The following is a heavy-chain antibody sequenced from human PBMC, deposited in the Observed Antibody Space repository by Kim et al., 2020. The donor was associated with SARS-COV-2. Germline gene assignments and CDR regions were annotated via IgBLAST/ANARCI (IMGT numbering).Heavy chain of an antibody. J-gene: IGHJ3*02. Sequence: SETLSLTCTVSGGSISSGDDYWSWIRQTPGKGLEWIGYIYYSGITYYNPALKSRTIISADTSNNQFSLKLSSVTAAAAAVYYGARQNFGSGKYAFDIWG. CDR1: GGSISSGDDY. D-gene: IGHD3-10*01. CDR2: IYYSGIT. CDR3: ARQNFGSGKYAFDI. V-gene: IGHV4-30-4*01.